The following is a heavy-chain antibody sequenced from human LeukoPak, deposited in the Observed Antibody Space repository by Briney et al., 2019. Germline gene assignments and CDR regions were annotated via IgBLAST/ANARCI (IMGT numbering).Heavy chain of an antibody. V-gene: IGHV7-4-1*02. CDR1: GYTFTSYA. CDR2: INTNTGNP. D-gene: IGHD3-10*01. CDR3: ARDGWFTMVRGEKYGMDV. J-gene: IGHJ6*02. Sequence: ASVKVSCKASGYTFTSYAMNWVRQAPGQGLEWMGWINTNTGNPTYAQGFTGRFVFSLDTSVSTAYLQISSLKAEDTAVYYCARDGWFTMVRGEKYGMDVWGQGTTVTVSS.